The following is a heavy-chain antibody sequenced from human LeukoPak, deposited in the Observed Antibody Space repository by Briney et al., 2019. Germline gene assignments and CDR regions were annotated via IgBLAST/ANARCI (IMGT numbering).Heavy chain of an antibody. CDR1: GFTFRSYG. J-gene: IGHJ4*02. CDR2: IWYDGSNK. Sequence: GSLRLSCAASGFTFRSYGMHWVRQAPGKGLEWVAVIWYDGSNKYCADSVKGRFTISRDNSKNTLYLEMSSLRAEDTAVYYCARVGSSSSLGFDYWGQGTLVTVSS. D-gene: IGHD6-6*01. CDR3: ARVGSSSSLGFDY. V-gene: IGHV3-33*01.